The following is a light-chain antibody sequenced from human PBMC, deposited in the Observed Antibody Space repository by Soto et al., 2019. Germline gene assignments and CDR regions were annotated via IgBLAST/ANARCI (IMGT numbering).Light chain of an antibody. Sequence: QSVLTQPPSASGTPGQRVTISCSGSSSNIGSNYVYWYQQLPGTAPKLLIYKNNQRPSGVPDRFSGSKSGTSASLAISGLRSEDEADYYCAAWYDSLTTCVFGTGTKVTVL. J-gene: IGLJ1*01. CDR1: SSNIGSNY. V-gene: IGLV1-47*01. CDR3: AAWYDSLTTCV. CDR2: KNN.